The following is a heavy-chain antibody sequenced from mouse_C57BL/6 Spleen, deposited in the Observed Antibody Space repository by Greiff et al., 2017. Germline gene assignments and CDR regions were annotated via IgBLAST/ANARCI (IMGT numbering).Heavy chain of an antibody. V-gene: IGHV1-80*01. CDR2: IYPGDGDT. CDR1: GYAFSRYW. D-gene: IGHD2-2*01. CDR3: ARRGYHYAMDY. Sequence: QVQLQQSGAELVKPGASVKISCKASGYAFSRYWMNWVKQRPGTGLEWIGQIYPGDGDTNYNGKFKGKATLTADKSSSTAYMQLSSLTSEDSAVYFCARRGYHYAMDYWGQGTSGTVSS. J-gene: IGHJ4*01.